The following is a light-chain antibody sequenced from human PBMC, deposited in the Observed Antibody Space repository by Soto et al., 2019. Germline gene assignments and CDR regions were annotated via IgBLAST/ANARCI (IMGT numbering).Light chain of an antibody. CDR3: QSYDSSLSGWV. J-gene: IGLJ3*02. CDR2: GNS. CDR1: SSNIGAGYD. Sequence: QPVLTQPPSVSGALGQRVTISCTESSSNIGAGYDVHWYQQLPGTAPKLLIYGNSNRPSGVPDRFSGSKSGTSASLAITGLQAEDEADYYCQSYDSSLSGWVFGGGTKLTVL. V-gene: IGLV1-40*01.